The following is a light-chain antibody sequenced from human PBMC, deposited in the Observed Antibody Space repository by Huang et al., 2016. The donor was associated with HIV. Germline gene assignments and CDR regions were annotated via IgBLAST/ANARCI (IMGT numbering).Light chain of an antibody. CDR1: QGISDY. Sequence: DVQLTQSPSSLSASVGDRVTISCRASQGISDYVAWYQQKPGKAPKLLIYAASTLQSGVPSRFRGSGSGTDFTLTITSLQPEDVATYYCQKYNTVPCTFGPGTKVNIK. CDR3: QKYNTVPCT. J-gene: IGKJ3*01. CDR2: AAS. V-gene: IGKV1-27*01.